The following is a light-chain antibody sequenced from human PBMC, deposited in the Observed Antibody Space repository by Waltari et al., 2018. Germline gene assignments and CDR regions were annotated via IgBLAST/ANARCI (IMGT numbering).Light chain of an antibody. J-gene: IGLJ3*02. V-gene: IGLV7-43*01. CDR1: AGPVTSNNF. CDR2: STV. CDR3: QLYYGGTLV. Sequence: QTVVTQGPSLTVSPGGTVTLTCASTAGPVTSNNFPNWFQQKPGQPPRALIYSTVDRHSWTPARFSSSLLGGKAALTLSGVQPEDEADYYCQLYYGGTLVFGGGTKVNVL.